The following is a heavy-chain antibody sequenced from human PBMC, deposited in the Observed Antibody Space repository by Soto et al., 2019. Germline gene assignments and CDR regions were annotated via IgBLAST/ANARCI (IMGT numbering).Heavy chain of an antibody. D-gene: IGHD3-22*01. CDR3: AKTLYDSSGYYYVLWFDP. Sequence: GGSLRLSCAASGFTFSSYGMHWVRQAPGKGLEWVAVISYDGSNKYYVDSVKGRFTISRDNSKNTLYLQMNSLRAEDTAVYYCAKTLYDSSGYYYVLWFDPWGQGTLVTVSS. CDR1: GFTFSSYG. V-gene: IGHV3-30*18. J-gene: IGHJ5*02. CDR2: ISYDGSNK.